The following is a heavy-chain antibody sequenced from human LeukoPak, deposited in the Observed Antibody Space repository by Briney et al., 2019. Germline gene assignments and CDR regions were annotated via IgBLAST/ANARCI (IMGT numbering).Heavy chain of an antibody. V-gene: IGHV5-51*01. D-gene: IGHD5-18*01. Sequence: GDSLKISCKGSGYSFTSYWIVWVRQMPGKGLEWMGIIFPGDSDTRYSPSFQGQVTISADKSINTAYLQWSSLKASDTAICYCARLDSYGYPFDYWGQGTLVTV. CDR3: ARLDSYGYPFDY. J-gene: IGHJ4*02. CDR1: GYSFTSYW. CDR2: IFPGDSDT.